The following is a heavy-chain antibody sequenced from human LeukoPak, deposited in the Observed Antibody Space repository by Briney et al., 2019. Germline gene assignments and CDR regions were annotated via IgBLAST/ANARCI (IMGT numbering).Heavy chain of an antibody. Sequence: ASVKVSCKASGGTFSSYTISWVRQAPRQGLEWMGRIIPILGIANYAQKFQGRVTITADKSTSTAYVELSSLRSEDTAVYYCARDRGEKFIVGATSLDYWGQGTLVTVSS. CDR3: ARDRGEKFIVGATSLDY. J-gene: IGHJ4*02. V-gene: IGHV1-69*04. D-gene: IGHD1-26*01. CDR2: IIPILGIA. CDR1: GGTFSSYT.